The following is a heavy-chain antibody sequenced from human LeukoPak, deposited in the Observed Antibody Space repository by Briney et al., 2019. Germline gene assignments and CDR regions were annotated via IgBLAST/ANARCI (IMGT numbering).Heavy chain of an antibody. J-gene: IGHJ4*02. D-gene: IGHD3-22*01. V-gene: IGHV1-69*01. CDR1: GGTFSSYA. CDR2: IIPIFDTA. Sequence: GASVKVSCKASGGTFSSYAISWVRQAPGQGLEWMGGIIPIFDTANYAQKFQGRVTITADESTSTAYMELSSLRSEDTAVYYCARDYYDSSGSYFDYWGQGTLVTVSS. CDR3: ARDYYDSSGSYFDY.